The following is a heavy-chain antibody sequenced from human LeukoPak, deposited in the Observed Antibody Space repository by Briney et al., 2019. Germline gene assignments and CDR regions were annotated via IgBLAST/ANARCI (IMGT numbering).Heavy chain of an antibody. CDR2: INPNSGGT. CDR1: GYTFTGYY. CDR3: ARDQPNYDILTGYPRMDV. D-gene: IGHD3-9*01. V-gene: IGHV1-2*02. Sequence: ASVKVSCKASGYTFTGYYMHWVRQAPGQGLEWMGWINPNSGGTNYAQKLQGRVTMTTDTSTSTAYMELRSLRSDDTAVYYCARDQPNYDILTGYPRMDVWGQGTTVTVSS. J-gene: IGHJ6*02.